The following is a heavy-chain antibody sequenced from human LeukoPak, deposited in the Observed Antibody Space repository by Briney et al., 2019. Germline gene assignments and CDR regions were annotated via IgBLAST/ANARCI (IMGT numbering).Heavy chain of an antibody. V-gene: IGHV3-23*01. CDR2: ITGSDDAN. CDR1: GFTFSSSA. D-gene: IGHD5-12*01. CDR3: AKGPQLYSGYHPDY. Sequence: GGSLRLSCAASGFTFSSSAMTWVRQAPGKGLEWVSTITGSDDANYYADSVKGRFTISRDFSRNTVGLQMNSLRTEDTAIYYCAKGPQLYSGYHPDYWGQGTLVTVSS. J-gene: IGHJ4*02.